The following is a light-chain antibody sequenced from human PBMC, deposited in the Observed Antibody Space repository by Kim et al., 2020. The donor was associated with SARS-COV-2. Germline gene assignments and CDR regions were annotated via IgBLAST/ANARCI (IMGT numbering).Light chain of an antibody. CDR1: SLRSYS. V-gene: IGLV3-19*01. CDR2: GKN. CDR3: NSRDSSGNHLV. Sequence: LGRTVKLTCQGDSLRSYSASWYQQKPGQAPVLVIYGKNNRPSGIPDRFSGSSSVNTASLTITGAQAEDEADYYCNSRDSSGNHLVFGGGTQLTVL. J-gene: IGLJ2*01.